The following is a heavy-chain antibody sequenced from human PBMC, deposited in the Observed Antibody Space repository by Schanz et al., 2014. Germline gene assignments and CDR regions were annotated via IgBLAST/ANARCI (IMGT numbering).Heavy chain of an antibody. CDR3: ARYGFRKFGVVYGLAV. CDR2: VWSDGNTK. CDR1: GFTFSRFG. Sequence: VHLLESGGGVVRPGRSLRLSCATSGFTFSRFGMHWVRQAPGKGPEWVALVWSDGNTKYYVDSVKGRFTISRDNSMNTLHLQMDGLRVEDTAVYYCARYGFRKFGVVYGLAVWGQGTTVTVS. D-gene: IGHD3-3*01. V-gene: IGHV3-33*01. J-gene: IGHJ6*02.